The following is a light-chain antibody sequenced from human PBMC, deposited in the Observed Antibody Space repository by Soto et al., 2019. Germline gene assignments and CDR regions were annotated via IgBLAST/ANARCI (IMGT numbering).Light chain of an antibody. CDR2: GAS. J-gene: IGKJ1*01. CDR3: QKYNNWPRT. Sequence: EIVMTQSPATLSVSPGERATLSCRASQSVSSNLAWYQQKPGQAPRLLIYGASTRVTGIPARFSGSGSGTEFTLPISSLQSEDFAVYDCQKYNNWPRTFGQGIKVEIQ. CDR1: QSVSSN. V-gene: IGKV3-15*01.